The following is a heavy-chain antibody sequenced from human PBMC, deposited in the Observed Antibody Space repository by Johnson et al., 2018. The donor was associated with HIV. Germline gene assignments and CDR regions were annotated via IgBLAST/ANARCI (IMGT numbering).Heavy chain of an antibody. CDR3: ARALRTALGSPWNGGYDAFDI. CDR2: IGTAGDT. CDR1: GFTFDDYA. V-gene: IGHV3-13*01. J-gene: IGHJ3*02. D-gene: IGHD1-1*01. Sequence: VQLVESGGGLVQPGRSLRLSCAASGFTFDDYAMHWVRQAPGKGLEWVSAIGTAGDTYYPGSVKGRFTISRENAKNSLYLQMNSLRAGDTAVYYCARALRTALGSPWNGGYDAFDIWGQGTMVTVSS.